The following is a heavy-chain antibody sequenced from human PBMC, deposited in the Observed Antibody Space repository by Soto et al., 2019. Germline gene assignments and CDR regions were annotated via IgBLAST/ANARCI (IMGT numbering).Heavy chain of an antibody. D-gene: IGHD6-13*01. CDR2: IHHSGNT. J-gene: IGHJ5*02. V-gene: IGHV4-34*01. CDR1: GISIIGYY. CDR3: APGYFNWFDP. Sequence: PSEPLYLICTVSGISIIGYYWTWIRQSPGKGLEWIGEIHHSGNTNYNPSLNSRLTISVDTSKNQFSLKLSSVTAADTAVYYCAPGYFNWFDPWGQGTLVTVS.